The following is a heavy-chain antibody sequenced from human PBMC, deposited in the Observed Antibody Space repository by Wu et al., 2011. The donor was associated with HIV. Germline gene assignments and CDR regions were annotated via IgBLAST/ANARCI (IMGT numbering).Heavy chain of an antibody. D-gene: IGHD2-21*01. J-gene: IGHJ4*02. Sequence: QIQLVQSGAEVQKPGASVKVSCKASGGTFSSYAISWVRQAPGQGLEWMGWIIPLVGTAKYAQKFQGRVTITADKSTSTAYMELSSLRSEDTAMYYCARDFGGDGDSWGQGTLVTVSS. CDR3: ARDFGGDGDS. V-gene: IGHV1-69*06. CDR2: IIPLVGTA. CDR1: GGTFSSYA.